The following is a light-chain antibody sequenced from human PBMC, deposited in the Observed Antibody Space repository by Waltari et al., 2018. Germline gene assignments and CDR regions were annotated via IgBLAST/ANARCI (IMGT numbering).Light chain of an antibody. J-gene: IGLJ3*02. Sequence: SSALTQDPAVSVALGQTVRFTCQGDSLSTSYASWYQLKPGQAPVLVIYGKGKRPSGSPDRISGYSSGTTSSLTITGAQAEDEADYYCSSRNGRANQVVFAGGTKVTVL. CDR2: GKG. CDR3: SSRNGRANQVV. V-gene: IGLV3-19*01. CDR1: SLSTSY.